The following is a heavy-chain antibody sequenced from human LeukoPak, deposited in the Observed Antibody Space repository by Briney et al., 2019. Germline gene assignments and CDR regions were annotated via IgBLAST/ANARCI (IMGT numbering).Heavy chain of an antibody. D-gene: IGHD1-26*01. CDR1: GYTLTELS. J-gene: IGHJ4*02. V-gene: IGHV1-24*01. CDR3: ATSKIVGATPDGRLNY. Sequence: ASVKVSCKVSGYTLTELSMHWVRQAPGKGLEWMGGFDPEDGETIYAQKFQGRVTMTEDTSTDTAYMELSSLRSEDTAVYHCATSKIVGATPDGRLNYWGQGTLVTVSS. CDR2: FDPEDGET.